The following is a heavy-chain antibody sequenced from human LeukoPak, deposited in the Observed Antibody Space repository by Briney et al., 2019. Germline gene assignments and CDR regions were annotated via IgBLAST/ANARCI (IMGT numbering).Heavy chain of an antibody. V-gene: IGHV3-23*01. Sequence: PGGSLRLSCAASGSTFSSYAMSWVRQAPGKGLEWVSAITGSGGSTYYADSVRGRFTISRDGSKNTLYLQMNSLRVDDTAIYYCARGVSDWGQGTLVTVAS. CDR2: ITGSGGST. CDR3: ARGVSD. CDR1: GSTFSSYA. D-gene: IGHD3-16*01. J-gene: IGHJ4*02.